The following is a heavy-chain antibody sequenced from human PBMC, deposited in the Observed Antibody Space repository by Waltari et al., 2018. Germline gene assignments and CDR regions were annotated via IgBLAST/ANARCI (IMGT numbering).Heavy chain of an antibody. D-gene: IGHD2-15*01. J-gene: IGHJ5*02. V-gene: IGHV4-61*02. CDR2: IYTSGST. CDR1: GGSISSGSYY. Sequence: QVQLQESGPGLVKPSQTLSLTCTVSGGSISSGSYYWSWIRQPAGKGLEWIGRIYTSGSTNYNPSLKSRVTISVDTSKNQFSLKLSSVTAADTAVYYCARGSNSGGSWNWFDPWGQGTLVTVSS. CDR3: ARGSNSGGSWNWFDP.